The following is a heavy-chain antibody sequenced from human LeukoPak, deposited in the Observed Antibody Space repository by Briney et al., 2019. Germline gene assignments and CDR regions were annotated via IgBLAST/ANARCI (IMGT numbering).Heavy chain of an antibody. D-gene: IGHD6-19*01. Sequence: PAASVKVSCKASGFTFTSSAMQWVRQARGQRLEWIGWIVVGSGNTNYAQKFQERVTITRDMSTSTAYMELSSVTAADTAVYYCAREAVAGGGDYWGQGTLVTVSS. CDR3: AREAVAGGGDY. J-gene: IGHJ4*02. CDR2: IVVGSGNT. CDR1: GFTFTSSA. V-gene: IGHV1-58*02.